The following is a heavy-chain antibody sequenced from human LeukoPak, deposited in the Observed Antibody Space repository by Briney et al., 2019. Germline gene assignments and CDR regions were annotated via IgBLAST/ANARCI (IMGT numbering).Heavy chain of an antibody. CDR3: AKDGEDIVVVVAAISYGMDV. CDR2: ISYDGSNK. V-gene: IGHV3-30*18. Sequence: PGGSLRLSCAASGFTFSSYGMHWVRQAPGKGLEWVAVISYDGSNKYYADSVKGRFTISRDNSKNTLYLQKNSLRAEDTAVYYCAKDGEDIVVVVAAISYGMDVWGQGTTVTVSS. D-gene: IGHD2-15*01. J-gene: IGHJ6*02. CDR1: GFTFSSYG.